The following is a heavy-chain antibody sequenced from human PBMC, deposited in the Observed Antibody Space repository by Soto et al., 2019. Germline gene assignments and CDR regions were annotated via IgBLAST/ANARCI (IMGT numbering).Heavy chain of an antibody. CDR3: GHRRGLKRTYSRGWYGIHYFGH. V-gene: IGHV2-5*01. J-gene: IGHJ4*02. D-gene: IGHD6-19*01. CDR2: IYWNDDK. Sequence: QITGKESGHTLVKPTQTLTLTCTFSGFSLSTSGVGVAWIRQPPGKALEWLALIYWNDDKRYSPSLKSRLPITNDTSKNQEVLKLPNMDPVDTATYYCGHRRGLKRTYSRGWYGIHYFGHWGQGTLVTVSS. CDR1: GFSLSTSGVG.